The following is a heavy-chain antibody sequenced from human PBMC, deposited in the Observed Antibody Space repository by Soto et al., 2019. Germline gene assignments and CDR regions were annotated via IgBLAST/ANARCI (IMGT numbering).Heavy chain of an antibody. CDR2: MYYSGTT. V-gene: IGHV4-31*03. CDR3: ARGNDFRTGWFDP. Sequence: QMQLQESGPGLVKPSQTLSLTCTVSAGSISSGTYYWNWIRQHPGKGLEWIGYMYYSGTTYYNPSLQSRVTISGDTSKNQFSLKLSSVTVADTAVYYCARGNDFRTGWFDPWGQGIMVTVSS. D-gene: IGHD4-4*01. CDR1: AGSISSGTYY. J-gene: IGHJ5*02.